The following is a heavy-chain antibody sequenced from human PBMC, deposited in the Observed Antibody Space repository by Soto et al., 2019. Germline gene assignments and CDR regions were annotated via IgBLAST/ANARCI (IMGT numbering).Heavy chain of an antibody. D-gene: IGHD3-3*01. CDR1: WYTLTNYS. J-gene: IGHJ5*02. Sequence: ASVEGSCKASWYTLTNYSLHWVRPAPGQKFEWMGWINAGNGDSKYSQNFQGRVTITRDTSASTAYMELSSLRSEDTAVYYCARDTYYDFWSGSNWFDPWGQGTLVTVSS. CDR3: ARDTYYDFWSGSNWFDP. CDR2: INAGNGDS. V-gene: IGHV1-3*01.